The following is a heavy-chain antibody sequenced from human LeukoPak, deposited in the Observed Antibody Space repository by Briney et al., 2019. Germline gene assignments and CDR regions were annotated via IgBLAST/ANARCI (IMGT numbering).Heavy chain of an antibody. V-gene: IGHV3-33*01. CDR1: GFTFSTYG. CDR3: ARAYYSDITDYPYIGY. D-gene: IGHD3-22*01. J-gene: IGHJ4*02. CDR2: IRYDGNNK. Sequence: PGRSLRLSCAASGFTFSTYGMHWVRQAPGKGLEWVAVIRYDGNNKFYVDSVRGRITISRNNSKNTLYLQMNSLRAEDTAVYYCARAYYSDITDYPYIGYWGQGVLVTVSS.